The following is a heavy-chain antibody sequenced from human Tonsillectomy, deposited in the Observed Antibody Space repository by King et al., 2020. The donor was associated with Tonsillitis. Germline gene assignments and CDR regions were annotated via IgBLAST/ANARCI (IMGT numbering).Heavy chain of an antibody. CDR3: AKALGDYYYYYAMDV. Sequence: VQLVESGGGLVQPDRSLRLSCAASGFTFDDYAMHWVRQAPGKGLEWVAGISWNSGSIGYSDSVKGRFIISRDNAKNSLYLQMYSLRAEDSALYYFAKALGDYYYYYAMDVWGQGTTVTVSS. CDR2: ISWNSGSI. D-gene: IGHD3-10*01. CDR1: GFTFDDYA. V-gene: IGHV3-9*01. J-gene: IGHJ6*02.